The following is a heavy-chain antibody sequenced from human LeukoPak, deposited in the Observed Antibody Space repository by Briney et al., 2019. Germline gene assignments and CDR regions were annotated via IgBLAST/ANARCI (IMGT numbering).Heavy chain of an antibody. CDR1: GFTFSSYA. Sequence: PGGSLRLSCAASGFTFSSYAMHWVRQAPGQGLEWVAVISYDGSNKYYADSVKGRFTISRDNSKNTLYLQMNSLRAEDTAVYYCARESTLYCSSTSCYFRYWGQGTLVTVSS. J-gene: IGHJ4*02. CDR3: ARESTLYCSSTSCYFRY. V-gene: IGHV3-30-3*01. CDR2: ISYDGSNK. D-gene: IGHD2-2*01.